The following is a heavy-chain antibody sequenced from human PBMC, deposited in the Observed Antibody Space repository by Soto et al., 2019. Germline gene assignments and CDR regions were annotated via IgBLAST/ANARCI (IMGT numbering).Heavy chain of an antibody. J-gene: IGHJ4*02. CDR2: ISHDGTNK. V-gene: IGHV3-30*18. CDR1: GFNFSAYG. D-gene: IGHD3-22*01. Sequence: GGSLRLSCEVSGFNFSAYGMHWVRQAPGKGLEWVAAISHDGTNKNYGDSVKGRFTISRDNSKKTLYLQMNSLRPEDTALYYCAKDEYYYSRSGYYIFDSWGQGTLVTVSS. CDR3: AKDEYYYSRSGYYIFDS.